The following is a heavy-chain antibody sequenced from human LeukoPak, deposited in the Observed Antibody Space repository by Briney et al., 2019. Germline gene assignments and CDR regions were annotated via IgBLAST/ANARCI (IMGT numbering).Heavy chain of an antibody. CDR3: ARLSMTHSNWFDP. CDR2: IYPGDSET. CDR1: GYTYW. D-gene: IGHD2-21*02. Sequence: SLKSSCKASGYTYWIGWVRQMPGKGLEWMGIIYPGDSETKYSPSFQGQVTISVDNSINTAYLEWSKLKASDTAMYYCARLSMTHSNWFDPWGQGTLVTVSS. J-gene: IGHJ5*02. V-gene: IGHV5-51*01.